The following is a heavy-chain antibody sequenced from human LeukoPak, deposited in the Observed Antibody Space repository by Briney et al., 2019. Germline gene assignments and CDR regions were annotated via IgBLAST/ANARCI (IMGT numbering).Heavy chain of an antibody. Sequence: SQTLSLTCAISGDXVSSNSAAWNWIRQSPSRGLEWLGRTYYRSKWYNDYAVSVKSRMTINPDPSKNQFFLQLNSVTPEDMAVYHCAREGEVGTTWSWFDPWGQGTLVTVSS. CDR1: GDXVSSNSAA. CDR3: AREGEVGTTWSWFDP. CDR2: TYYRSKWYN. V-gene: IGHV6-1*01. D-gene: IGHD1-26*01. J-gene: IGHJ5*02.